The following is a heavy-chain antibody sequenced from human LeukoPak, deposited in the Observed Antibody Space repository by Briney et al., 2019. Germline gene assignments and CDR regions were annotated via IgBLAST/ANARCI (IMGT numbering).Heavy chain of an antibody. J-gene: IGHJ6*02. CDR3: ARARALHRHDYYGMDV. V-gene: IGHV4-59*01. Sequence: SETLSLTCTVSGGSISSYYWSWIRQPPGKGLDWIGYIYYSGSTNYNPSLKSRVTISVDTSKNQFSLKLSSVTAADTAVYYCARARALHRHDYYGMDVWGQGTTVTVSS. CDR2: IYYSGST. CDR1: GGSISSYY.